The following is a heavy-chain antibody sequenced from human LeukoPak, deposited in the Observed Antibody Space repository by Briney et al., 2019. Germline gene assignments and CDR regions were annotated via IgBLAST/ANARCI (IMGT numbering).Heavy chain of an antibody. CDR2: IYSGGST. V-gene: IGHV3-53*01. CDR1: GFTVSSNY. J-gene: IGHJ4*02. Sequence: PGGSLRLSCAASGFTVSSNYMSWVRQAPGKGLEWVSVIYSGGSTYYADSVKGRFTISRENAKNSLYLQMNSLRAGDTAVYYCARRTSSGWYFDYWGQGTLVTVSS. D-gene: IGHD6-25*01. CDR3: ARRTSSGWYFDY.